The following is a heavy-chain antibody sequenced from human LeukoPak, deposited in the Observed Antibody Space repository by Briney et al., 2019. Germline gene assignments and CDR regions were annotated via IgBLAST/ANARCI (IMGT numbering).Heavy chain of an antibody. V-gene: IGHV3-33*01. Sequence: GRSLRLSCAASGFTFSSYGMHWVGQAPGKGLGGGAVIWYDGSNKYYTDSVKDRFTISRDNSKNTLYLQMNSLRAEDTAVYYCARGQYSPDYWGQGTLVTVSS. J-gene: IGHJ4*02. CDR1: GFTFSSYG. CDR3: ARGQYSPDY. CDR2: IWYDGSNK. D-gene: IGHD2-15*01.